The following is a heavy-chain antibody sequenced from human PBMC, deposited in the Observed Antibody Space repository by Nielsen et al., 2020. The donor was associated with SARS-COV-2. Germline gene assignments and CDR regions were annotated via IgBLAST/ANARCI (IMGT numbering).Heavy chain of an antibody. CDR1: GFSFSSYT. Sequence: GESLKISCAASGFSFSSYTMNWVRQAPGKGLEWVSSISSSSSYIYYADSMKGRFTISRDNAKNSLYLQMNSLRAEDTAVYYCARGVAVAGTNYLDYWGQGTLVTVSS. CDR3: ARGVAVAGTNYLDY. J-gene: IGHJ4*02. V-gene: IGHV3-21*01. D-gene: IGHD6-19*01. CDR2: ISSSSSYI.